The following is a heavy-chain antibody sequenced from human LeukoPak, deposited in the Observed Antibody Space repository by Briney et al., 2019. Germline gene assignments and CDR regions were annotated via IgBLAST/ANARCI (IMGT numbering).Heavy chain of an antibody. V-gene: IGHV6-1*01. CDR1: GDSVSSNTAA. D-gene: IGHD1-1*01. CDR3: ARKELEIDAFDI. CDR2: TYYRSKWYN. Sequence: SQTLSLTCAISGDSVSSNTAAWNWIRQSPSRGLEWLGRTYYRSKWYNDYAVSVKSRITLNPDTSKNQFSLQLNSVTPEDTAIYYCARKELEIDAFDIWGQGTMVTVSS. J-gene: IGHJ3*02.